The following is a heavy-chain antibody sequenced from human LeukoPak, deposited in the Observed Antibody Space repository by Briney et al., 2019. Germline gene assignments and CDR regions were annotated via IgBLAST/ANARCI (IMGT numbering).Heavy chain of an antibody. CDR3: AFDGGYSDY. CDR2: INTHKGHT. CDR1: GYXLTNYN. D-gene: IGHD2-15*01. J-gene: IGHJ4*02. V-gene: IGHV1-18*01. Sequence: ASVKVSCKASGYXLTNYNISWVRQAPGQGLEWMGWINTHKGHTNFLQKFQGRVTVTTDISTNTAYMELSSLRSEDTAVYYCAFDGGYSDYWGQGTLVTVSS.